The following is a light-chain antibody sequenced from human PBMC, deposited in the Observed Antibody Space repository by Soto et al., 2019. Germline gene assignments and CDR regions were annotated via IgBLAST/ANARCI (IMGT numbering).Light chain of an antibody. CDR1: SSDVGAYNY. Sequence: SALTQPASVSVSPGQSITISCTGTSSDVGAYNYVSWYQQHPGKAPKLMIFEVSDRPSGVSNRFSGSKSGNTASLTISGLQAEDEADYYCSSYTSSNTLVFGGGTKLTVL. J-gene: IGLJ2*01. CDR2: EVS. V-gene: IGLV2-14*01. CDR3: SSYTSSNTLV.